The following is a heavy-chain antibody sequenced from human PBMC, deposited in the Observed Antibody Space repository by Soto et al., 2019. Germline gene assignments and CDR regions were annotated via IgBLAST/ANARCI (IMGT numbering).Heavy chain of an antibody. CDR2: IYWDDDK. V-gene: IGHV2-5*02. Sequence: QITLKESGPTLVKPTQTLTLTCTFSGFSLSSTRVAVGWIRQPPGKALEWLALIYWDDDKRYSPFLKSRLPSTKHTPKNPVVLTMTNMDPVDTATYYCAHSVVAGLGYYFDYWGQGTLVTVSS. CDR1: GFSLSSTRVA. D-gene: IGHD6-19*01. CDR3: AHSVVAGLGYYFDY. J-gene: IGHJ4*02.